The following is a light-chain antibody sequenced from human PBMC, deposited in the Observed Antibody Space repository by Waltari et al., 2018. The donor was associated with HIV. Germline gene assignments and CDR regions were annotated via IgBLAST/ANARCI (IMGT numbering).Light chain of an antibody. CDR1: QNIKTF. Sequence: DIQMTQSPSALSASVGERVTITCRASQNIKTFLNWYQLRPGKAPRLLIYGVSGLPTGVPSRFTGGGSGADFTLTINNLQPEDFASYFCQQTYSVSITFGPGTRVEI. CDR3: QQTYSVSIT. J-gene: IGKJ5*01. V-gene: IGKV1-39*01. CDR2: GVS.